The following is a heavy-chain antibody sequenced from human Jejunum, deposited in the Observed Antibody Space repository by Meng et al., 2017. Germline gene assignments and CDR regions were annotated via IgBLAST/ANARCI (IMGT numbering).Heavy chain of an antibody. V-gene: IGHV3-74*01. D-gene: IGHD1-1*01. CDR1: GFPFSTYS. J-gene: IGHJ4*01. CDR3: ARDNDWVVWDY. Sequence: GPRVESGGGLVQPGGSLSFSCAASGFPFSTYSMHWVRQAPGKGLVWVSQIKPDGNTISYADSVRGRFTISRDNAKSTLYLEMNSLRAEDAAVYYCARDNDWVVWDYWGRGTLVTVSS. CDR2: IKPDGNTI.